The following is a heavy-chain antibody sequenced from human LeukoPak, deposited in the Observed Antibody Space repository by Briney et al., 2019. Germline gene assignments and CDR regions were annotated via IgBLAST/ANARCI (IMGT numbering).Heavy chain of an antibody. V-gene: IGHV3-11*01. J-gene: IGHJ4*02. CDR3: ACPYRSRFDY. D-gene: IGHD6-13*01. CDR1: GFTFSDFH. CDR2: ITNSGSDI. Sequence: PGGSLRLSCVVSGFTFSDFHMSWLRQAPGKGLEWISYITNSGSDIEYADSVKGRFTISWDNAKKSLYLEMNTLRAEDTAIYYCACPYRSRFDYWDQGTLVTVSS.